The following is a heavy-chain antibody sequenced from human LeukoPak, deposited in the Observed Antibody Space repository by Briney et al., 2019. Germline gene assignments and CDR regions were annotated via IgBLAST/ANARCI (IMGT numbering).Heavy chain of an antibody. Sequence: GGSLRLSCAASGFTFSSYWMNWVRQAPGKGLVWVSRIASDGSSTTYADSVKGRFTISKDNAKNTVYLQMNSLRAEDTAVYYCVSFYETYWGRGTLVTVSS. CDR2: IASDGSST. V-gene: IGHV3-74*01. CDR3: VSFYETY. D-gene: IGHD2/OR15-2a*01. CDR1: GFTFSSYW. J-gene: IGHJ4*02.